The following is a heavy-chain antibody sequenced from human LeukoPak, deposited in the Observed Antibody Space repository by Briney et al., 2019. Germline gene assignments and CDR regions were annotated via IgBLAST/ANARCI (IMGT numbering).Heavy chain of an antibody. CDR3: ARELQGITMVRAWFDP. D-gene: IGHD3-10*01. Sequence: GGSLRLSCAASGFTFSSYGMHWVRQAPGKGLEWVAFIRYDGSNKYYADSVKGRFTISRDNAKNTLYLQMNSLRAEDTAVYYCARELQGITMVRAWFDPWGQGTLVTVSS. J-gene: IGHJ5*02. CDR2: IRYDGSNK. V-gene: IGHV3-30*02. CDR1: GFTFSSYG.